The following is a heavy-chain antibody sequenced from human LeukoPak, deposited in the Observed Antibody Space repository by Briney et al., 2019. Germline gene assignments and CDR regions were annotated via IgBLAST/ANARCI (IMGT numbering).Heavy chain of an antibody. CDR2: IYYSGST. J-gene: IGHJ4*02. CDR1: GGSISSSSYY. Sequence: PSETLSLTCTVSGGSISSSSYYWGWIRQPPGKGLEWIGSIYYSGSTYYNPSLKSRVTISVDTSKNQFSLKLSSVTAADTAVYYCARDLLVPTRSFDYWGQGTLVTVSS. V-gene: IGHV4-39*07. D-gene: IGHD1-1*01. CDR3: ARDLLVPTRSFDY.